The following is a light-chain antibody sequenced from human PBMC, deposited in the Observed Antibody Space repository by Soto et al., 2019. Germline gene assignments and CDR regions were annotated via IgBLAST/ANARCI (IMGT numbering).Light chain of an antibody. CDR2: HAS. CDR1: QFISSW. J-gene: IGKJ1*01. Sequence: DIQMTQSPSTLSASVGERVTITCRASQFISSWLAWYQQKPGKVPKLLIFHASNLESGVPSRFSGSGSGTEFTLTISSLQPDYFATYYCQQYNSYPWTFGQGTKVEI. CDR3: QQYNSYPWT. V-gene: IGKV1-5*01.